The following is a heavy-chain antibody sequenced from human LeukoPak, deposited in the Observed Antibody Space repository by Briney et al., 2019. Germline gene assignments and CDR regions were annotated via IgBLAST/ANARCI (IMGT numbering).Heavy chain of an antibody. D-gene: IGHD6-19*01. J-gene: IGHJ4*02. CDR3: ARGPASGAWLIDY. V-gene: IGHV3-48*04. Sequence: PGGSLRLPCVASGFTFSDQSMNWVRQVPGKGLEWLSYISGSSDSIDYADSVKGRFAISRDNAKNSLYLQMDSLRAEDTAVYYCARGPASGAWLIDYWGQGILVTVSS. CDR1: GFTFSDQS. CDR2: ISGSSDSI.